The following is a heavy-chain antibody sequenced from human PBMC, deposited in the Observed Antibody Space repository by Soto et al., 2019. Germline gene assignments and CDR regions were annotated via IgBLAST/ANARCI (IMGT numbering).Heavy chain of an antibody. D-gene: IGHD3-9*01. CDR2: ISGSGGSSYSQ. CDR1: GFSLSSYA. J-gene: IGHJ5*02. Sequence: PGGSLRLSCVGSGFSLSSYAMSWVRQAPGKGLQWVSTISGSGGSSYSQYYADSVKGRFTVSRDKSKNTLYLQITGLRVEDTAVYYCAKTTGSHPLNWFDPWGQGTLVIVSS. CDR3: AKTTGSHPLNWFDP. V-gene: IGHV3-23*01.